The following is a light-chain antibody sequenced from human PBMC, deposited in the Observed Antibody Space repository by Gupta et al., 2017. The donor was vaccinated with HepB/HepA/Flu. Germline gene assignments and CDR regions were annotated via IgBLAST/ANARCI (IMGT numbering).Light chain of an antibody. V-gene: IGLV2-14*03. CDR1: SSDGGGYNY. J-gene: IGLJ2*01. CDR2: DVS. CDR3: SSYTSSSTGV. Sequence: SALHQPASASASPRPSITISCTGTSSDGGGYNYVSWYQQHPGKAPKLMLYDVSKRPSGVSNRFSGSKSGNTASLTISGLQAEDEADYYCSSYTSSSTGVFGGGTKLTVL.